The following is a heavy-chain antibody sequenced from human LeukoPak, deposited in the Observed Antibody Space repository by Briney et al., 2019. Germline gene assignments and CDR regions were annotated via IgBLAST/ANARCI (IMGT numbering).Heavy chain of an antibody. J-gene: IGHJ4*02. CDR1: GFTFSSYA. Sequence: GGSLRLSCAASGFTFSSYAVSWVRQAPGKGLEWVSAISGSGGSTYYADSVKGRFTISRDNSKNTLYLQMNSLRAEDTAVYYCAEDFMVRGVRYYFDYWGQGTLVTVSS. CDR2: ISGSGGST. V-gene: IGHV3-23*01. D-gene: IGHD3-10*01. CDR3: AEDFMVRGVRYYFDY.